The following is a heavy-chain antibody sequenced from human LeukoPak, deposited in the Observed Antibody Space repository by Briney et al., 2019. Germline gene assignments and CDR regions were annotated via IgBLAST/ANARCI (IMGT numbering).Heavy chain of an antibody. CDR1: GYTFTSYD. Sequence: ASVKVSCKASGYTFTSYDINWVRQATGQGLERMGWMNPNSGNTGYAQKFQGRVTMTRNTSISTAYMELSSLRSEDTAVYYCARGASSGWPFPYYYYYYMDGWGNGTTVTVSS. CDR3: ARGASSGWPFPYYYYYYMDG. V-gene: IGHV1-8*01. CDR2: MNPNSGNT. J-gene: IGHJ6*03. D-gene: IGHD6-25*01.